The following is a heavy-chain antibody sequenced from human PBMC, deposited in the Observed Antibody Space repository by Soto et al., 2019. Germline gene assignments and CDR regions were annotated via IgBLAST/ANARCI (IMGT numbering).Heavy chain of an antibody. CDR2: IYYSGST. CDR3: ARVRRLGESLPPAMYYFDY. D-gene: IGHD3-16*01. CDR1: GGSISSGDYY. V-gene: IGHV4-30-4*01. J-gene: IGHJ4*02. Sequence: QVQLQESGPGLVKPSQTLSLTCTVSGGSISSGDYYWSWIRQPPGKGLEWIGYIYYSGSTYYNPSLKSRVTISADTSKNQFSLKLSSVTAADTAVYYCARVRRLGESLPPAMYYFDYWGQGTLVTVSS.